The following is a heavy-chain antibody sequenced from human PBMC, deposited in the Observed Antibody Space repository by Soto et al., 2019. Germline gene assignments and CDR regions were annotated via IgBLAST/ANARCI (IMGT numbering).Heavy chain of an antibody. V-gene: IGHV3-30*18. CDR1: GFTFSSYG. CDR3: AKNSGVDAFDI. CDR2: IFGGGSKK. J-gene: IGHJ3*02. Sequence: GGSLRLSCAASGFTFSSYGMHWVRQAPGKGLEWVAAIFGGGSKKYYADSLKGRFTISRDNSKNTLYLQMNSLRAEDTAVYYCAKNSGVDAFDIWGQGTMVTVSS.